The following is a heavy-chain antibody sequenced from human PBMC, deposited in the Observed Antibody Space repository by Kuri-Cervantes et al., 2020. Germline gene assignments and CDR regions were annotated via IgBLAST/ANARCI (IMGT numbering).Heavy chain of an antibody. CDR2: FFYSGRT. J-gene: IGHJ6*03. Sequence: SETLSLTCTVSGGSISSRPYSWGWIRQPPGKGLEWIGSFFYSGRTYYNPSLKSRVTISVDTSKNQFSLQLTSVTTADAAIYYCARGWGEPGGGYYHYYMDVWGKGTTVTVSS. CDR1: GGSISSRPYS. CDR3: ARGWGEPGGGYYHYYMDV. V-gene: IGHV4-39*07. D-gene: IGHD1-14*01.